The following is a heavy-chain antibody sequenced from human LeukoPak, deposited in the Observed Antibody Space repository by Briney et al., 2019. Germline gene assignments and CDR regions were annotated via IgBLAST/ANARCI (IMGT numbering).Heavy chain of an antibody. J-gene: IGHJ4*02. D-gene: IGHD3-22*01. V-gene: IGHV1-46*01. CDR3: ARVFGYYDSSGTDFDY. CDR1: GYTFTSYY. Sequence: ASVKVSCKASGYTFTSYYMHWVRQAPGQGLEWMGIINSSGGSTSYAQKFQGRVTMTRDTSTSTVYMELSSLRSEDTVVYYCARVFGYYDSSGTDFDYWGQGTLVTVSS. CDR2: INSSGGST.